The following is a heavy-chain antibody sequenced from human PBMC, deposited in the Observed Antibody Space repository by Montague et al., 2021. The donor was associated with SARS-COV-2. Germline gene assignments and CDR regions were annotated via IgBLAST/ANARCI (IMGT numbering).Heavy chain of an antibody. CDR2: IYYSGST. CDR1: GGSISSSSYY. D-gene: IGHD3-22*01. J-gene: IGHJ6*02. CDR3: ARDTRITMIVVVQGYGMDV. V-gene: IGHV4-39*07. Sequence: SETLSLTCTVSGGSISSSSYYWGGIRQPPGKGLEWIGSIYYSGSTYYNPSLKSRVTISVDTSKNQFSLKLSSVTATDTAVYYCARDTRITMIVVVQGYGMDVWGQGTTVTVSS.